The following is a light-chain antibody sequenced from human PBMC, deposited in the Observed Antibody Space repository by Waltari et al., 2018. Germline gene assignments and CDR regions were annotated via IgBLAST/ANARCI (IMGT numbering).Light chain of an antibody. CDR3: QQYDAYALT. CDR2: EAS. CDR1: QSIRSS. V-gene: IGKV1-5*03. J-gene: IGKJ4*01. Sequence: DIQMTQSPSTLSASVGDRVTITCRASQSIRSSLARYQQKPGKAPKFLIYEASSLESGVPSRFSGSGSGTEFTLTISSLQPDDFATYFCQQYDAYALTFGGGTKVEIK.